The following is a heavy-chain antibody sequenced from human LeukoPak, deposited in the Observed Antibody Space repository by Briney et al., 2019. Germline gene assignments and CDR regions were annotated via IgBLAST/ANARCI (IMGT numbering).Heavy chain of an antibody. D-gene: IGHD3-10*01. CDR2: ITSDGSKK. CDR3: ARTSLHYFGSRSSSLDVFDI. V-gene: IGHV3-30-3*01. CDR1: GFTFSTYA. Sequence: RTGGSLRLSCAASGFTFSTYALHWIRQAPGKGLEWVAAITSDGSKKYYADSVKGRFTISRDNPKNTLYLQMNSLRADDTAVYFCARTSLHYFGSRSSSLDVFDIWGQGTMVTVSS. J-gene: IGHJ3*02.